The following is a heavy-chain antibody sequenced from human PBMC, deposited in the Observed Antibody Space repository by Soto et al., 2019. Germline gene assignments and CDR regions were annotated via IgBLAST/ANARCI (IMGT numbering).Heavy chain of an antibody. J-gene: IGHJ5*02. Sequence: QVTLKESGPVLVKPTETLTLRCTVSGLSISDSEMGVSWIRQPPGKALEWLAHIDSSGEKSYRTFLKSRLTIHKDTSNSQIVLIMTNMDPADTGTYYCARRHLAVAVSPWFDPWGQGILVTVSS. V-gene: IGHV2-26*01. CDR3: ARRHLAVAVSPWFDP. CDR1: GLSISDSEMG. CDR2: IDSSGEK.